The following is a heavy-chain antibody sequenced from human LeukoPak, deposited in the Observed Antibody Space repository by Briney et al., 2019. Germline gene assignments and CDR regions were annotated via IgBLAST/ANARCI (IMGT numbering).Heavy chain of an antibody. CDR2: INPKSGGT. CDR1: GYTFTGHY. J-gene: IGHJ4*02. D-gene: IGHD3-9*01. V-gene: IGHV1-2*02. Sequence: ASVKVSCKASGYTFTGHYMHWVRQAPGQGLEWMGWINPKSGGTNYAEKFQGRVTMTRDTSISTAYMEVIRLRSDDAAVYYCARSPHILTGEKFEYWGQGTRVTVSS. CDR3: ARSPHILTGEKFEY.